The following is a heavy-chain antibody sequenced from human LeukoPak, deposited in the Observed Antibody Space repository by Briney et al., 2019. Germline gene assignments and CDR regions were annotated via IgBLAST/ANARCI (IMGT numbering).Heavy chain of an antibody. D-gene: IGHD3-3*01. CDR3: AKDAFSYNGVFDPSDI. V-gene: IGHV3-23*01. CDR1: GFTFSDFA. Sequence: GGSLRLSCVASGFTFSDFAMSWVRQTPGKRLEWVASTDGTGGDSYYADAVKGRFTISRDDSRDTLYLQMNSLKVEDTAVYYCAKDAFSYNGVFDPSDIWGQGTMVTVSS. CDR2: TDGTGGDS. J-gene: IGHJ3*02.